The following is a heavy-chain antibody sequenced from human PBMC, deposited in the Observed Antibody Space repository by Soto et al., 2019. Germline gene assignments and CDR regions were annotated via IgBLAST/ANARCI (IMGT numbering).Heavy chain of an antibody. CDR1: GFTFSSYG. CDR3: AKDSGYSYGYYFDY. V-gene: IGHV3-30*18. J-gene: IGHJ4*02. Sequence: GGSLRLSCAASGFTFSSYGMHWVRQAPGKGLEWVAVISYDGSNKYYADSVKGRFTTSRDNSKNTLYLQMNSLRAEDTAVYYCAKDSGYSYGYYFDYWGQGTLVTVSS. CDR2: ISYDGSNK. D-gene: IGHD5-18*01.